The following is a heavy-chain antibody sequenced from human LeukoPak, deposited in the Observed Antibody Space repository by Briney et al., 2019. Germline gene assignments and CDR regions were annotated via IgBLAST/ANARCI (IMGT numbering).Heavy chain of an antibody. CDR2: IIPIFGTA. V-gene: IGHV1-69*05. Sequence: GASVKVSCKASGGTFSSYAISWVRQAPGQGLEWMGGIIPIFGTANYAQKFQGRVTITTDESTSTAYMELSSLRSEDTAVYYCARVAEPVDSSSWFVDYWGQGTLVTVSS. J-gene: IGHJ4*02. CDR1: GGTFSSYA. CDR3: ARVAEPVDSSSWFVDY. D-gene: IGHD6-13*01.